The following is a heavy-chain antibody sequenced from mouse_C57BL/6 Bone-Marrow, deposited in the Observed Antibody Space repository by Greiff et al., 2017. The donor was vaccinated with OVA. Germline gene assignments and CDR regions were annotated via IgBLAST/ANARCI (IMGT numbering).Heavy chain of an antibody. V-gene: IGHV1-5*01. J-gene: IGHJ1*03. CDR3: AYDGYSYGYFAV. CDR2: IYPGNSDT. D-gene: IGHD2-3*01. Sequence: EVQLQQSGPVLARPGASVKMSCKTSGYTFTSYWMHWVKQRPGQGLEWIGAIYPGNSDTSYNQKFKGKAKRTAVTSASTAYMELSSLTYEDSAVYYCAYDGYSYGYFAVWGTGTMVTVSS. CDR1: GYTFTSYW.